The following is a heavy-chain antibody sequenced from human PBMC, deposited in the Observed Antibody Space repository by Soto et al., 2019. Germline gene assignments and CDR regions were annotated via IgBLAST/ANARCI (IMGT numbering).Heavy chain of an antibody. D-gene: IGHD3-3*01. Sequence: PGESLKISCEGVGYSFSNHWIAWVRQMPEKGLEWMGTIYPGDSDMRYSPSFRGQVTISVDKSINTAYLQWGSLKASDTAKYYCERISREFWSGTDYWGQGTLVTVSS. CDR2: IYPGDSDM. J-gene: IGHJ4*02. CDR1: GYSFSNHW. V-gene: IGHV5-51*01. CDR3: ERISREFWSGTDY.